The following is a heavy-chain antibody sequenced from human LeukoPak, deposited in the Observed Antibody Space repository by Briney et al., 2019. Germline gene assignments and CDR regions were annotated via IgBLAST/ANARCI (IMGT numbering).Heavy chain of an antibody. CDR3: ARGDQFLYYYDSNPFDY. J-gene: IGHJ4*02. Sequence: SVKVSCKASVGTFSSYAISWVRQAPGQGLEWMGRIIPIFGTANYAQKFQGRVTITTDESTSTAYMELSSLRSEDTAVYYCARGDQFLYYYDSNPFDYWGQGTLVTVSS. CDR2: IIPIFGTA. CDR1: VGTFSSYA. D-gene: IGHD3-22*01. V-gene: IGHV1-69*05.